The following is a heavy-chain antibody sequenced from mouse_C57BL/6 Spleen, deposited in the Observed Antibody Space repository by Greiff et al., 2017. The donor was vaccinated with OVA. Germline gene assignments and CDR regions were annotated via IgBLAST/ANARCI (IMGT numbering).Heavy chain of an antibody. CDR3: ARGGGITTRGFAY. J-gene: IGHJ3*01. CDR2: ISYSGST. V-gene: IGHV3-1*01. D-gene: IGHD1-1*01. Sequence: EVQLQESGPGMVKPSQSLSLTCTVTGYSITSGYDWHWIRHFPGNKLEWMGYISYSGSTNYNPSLKSRISITHDTSKNHFFLKLNAVTTEDTATYYCARGGGITTRGFAYWGQGTLVTVSA. CDR1: GYSITSGYD.